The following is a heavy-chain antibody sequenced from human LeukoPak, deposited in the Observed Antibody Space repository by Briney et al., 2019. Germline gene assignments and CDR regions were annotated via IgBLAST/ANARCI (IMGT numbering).Heavy chain of an antibody. D-gene: IGHD6-13*01. J-gene: IGHJ4*02. Sequence: NAGGSLRLSCAASGFTFSSYSMNWVRQAPGKGLEWVSSISSSSSYIYYADSVKGRFTVSRDNAKNTLYLQMNSLRVEDTAMYYCTRVFAGDEYSSSGYWGQGTLVTVSS. CDR1: GFTFSSYS. CDR3: TRVFAGDEYSSSGY. CDR2: ISSSSSYI. V-gene: IGHV3-21*01.